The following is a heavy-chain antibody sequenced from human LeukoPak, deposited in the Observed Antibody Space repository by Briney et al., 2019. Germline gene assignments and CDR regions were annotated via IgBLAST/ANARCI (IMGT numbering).Heavy chain of an antibody. CDR3: ARDRQGYSGYVYYFDY. CDR1: GGSISSYY. CDR2: IYTSGST. J-gene: IGHJ4*02. Sequence: PSETLSLTRTVSGGSISSYYWSWIRQPAGKGLEWIGRIYTSGSTNYNPSLKSRVTISVDKSKNQFSLKLSSVTAADTAVYYCARDRQGYSGYVYYFDYWGQGTLVTVSS. V-gene: IGHV4-4*07. D-gene: IGHD5-12*01.